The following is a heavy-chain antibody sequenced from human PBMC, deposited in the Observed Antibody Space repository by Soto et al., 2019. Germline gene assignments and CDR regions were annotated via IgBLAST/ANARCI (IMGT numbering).Heavy chain of an antibody. D-gene: IGHD2-15*01. CDR3: ARDSGYCSGGSCYSEIYGMDV. Sequence: ASVKVSCKASGGTFSSYAISWVRQAPGQGLEWMGGIIPIFGTANYAQKFQGRVTITADESTSTAYMELSSLRSEDTAVYYCARDSGYCSGGSCYSEIYGMDVWGQGTTVTVSS. J-gene: IGHJ6*02. CDR2: IIPIFGTA. V-gene: IGHV1-69*13. CDR1: GGTFSSYA.